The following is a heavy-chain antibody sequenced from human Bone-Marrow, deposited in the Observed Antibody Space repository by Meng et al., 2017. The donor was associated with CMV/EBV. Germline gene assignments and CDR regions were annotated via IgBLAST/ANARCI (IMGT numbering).Heavy chain of an antibody. CDR2: VSGSGTSR. CDR3: AKQLREYQFMFDS. D-gene: IGHD2-2*01. V-gene: IGHV3-23*01. CDR1: GLTFSNYA. Sequence: GESLKISCAASGLTFSNYAMSWVRQAPGKGLEWVSSVSGSGTSRYYADSVKGRFTISRDNSKNTLYLQMNSLRAEDTAVYHCAKQLREYQFMFDSWGQGPLVTGSS. J-gene: IGHJ4*02.